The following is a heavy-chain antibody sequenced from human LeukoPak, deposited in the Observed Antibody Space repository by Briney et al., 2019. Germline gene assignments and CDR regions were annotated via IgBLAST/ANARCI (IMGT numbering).Heavy chain of an antibody. CDR3: ARGILSTGLIDY. CDR1: GFSLGSYS. J-gene: IGHJ4*02. D-gene: IGHD1-14*01. V-gene: IGHV3-21*01. CDR2: ISSTSGYI. Sequence: PGGSLRLSCAGSGFSLGSYSMNWVRQAPGRGLERVSSISSTSGYIYYADSVKGRFTISRDNAKSSLFLQMNSLRAEDTAVYYCARGILSTGLIDYWGQGTLVTVSS.